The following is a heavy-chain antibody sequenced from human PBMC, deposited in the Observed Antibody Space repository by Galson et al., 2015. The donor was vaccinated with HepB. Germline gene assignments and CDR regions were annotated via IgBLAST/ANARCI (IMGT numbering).Heavy chain of an antibody. D-gene: IGHD6-13*01. CDR1: GYTLTTYG. J-gene: IGHJ6*02. Sequence: QSGAEVKKPGESLKISCKASGYTLTTYGVSWVRQAPGQGLEWMGWISTYDGNTKYPQKLQGRVTMTTDTSTSTAYMELRSLRSDDTAVYYCARGRDSSSWYRDPYYYGMDVWGQGTTVTVSS. CDR3: ARGRDSSSWYRDPYYYGMDV. CDR2: ISTYDGNT. V-gene: IGHV1-18*04.